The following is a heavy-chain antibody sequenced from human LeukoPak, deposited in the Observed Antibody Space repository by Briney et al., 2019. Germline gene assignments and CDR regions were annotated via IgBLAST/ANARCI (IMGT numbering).Heavy chain of an antibody. J-gene: IGHJ4*02. CDR1: AFTFSGYS. CDR3: AREDGYCSGGNCYSYFDS. CDR2: ISPSATTI. Sequence: GGSLRLSCAASAFTFSGYSMNWVRQAPGKGLEWVSYISPSATTIYYADSVKGRFTISRDNAKNSLYLQMNSLRAEDTAVYFCAREDGYCSGGNCYSYFDSWGQGTLVTVSS. D-gene: IGHD2-15*01. V-gene: IGHV3-48*01.